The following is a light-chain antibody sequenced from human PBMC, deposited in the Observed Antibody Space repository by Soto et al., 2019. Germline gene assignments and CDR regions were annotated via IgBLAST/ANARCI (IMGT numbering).Light chain of an antibody. J-gene: IGKJ3*01. V-gene: IGKV1-27*01. CDR2: AAS. Sequence: DIQMTQSPSSLSASVGDRVSITCRASQGISDYLAWYQQKPGRVPKLLIYAASTLQSGVPSRFSGSGSGTDFTLTISSLQPEDVATYYCQRYNSAPRTFGPGTKVDIK. CDR1: QGISDY. CDR3: QRYNSAPRT.